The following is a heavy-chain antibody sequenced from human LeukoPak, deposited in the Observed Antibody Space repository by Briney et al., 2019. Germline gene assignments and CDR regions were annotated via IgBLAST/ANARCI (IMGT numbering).Heavy chain of an antibody. Sequence: GGSPRLSCAASGFTFSSYAMHWVRQAPGKGLEWVAVISNDGSKKYYADFVKGRFTISRDNSKNTLYLQMSSLRAEDTAVYYCARSFVDTALVNWFDPWGQGTLVTVSS. V-gene: IGHV3-30*04. CDR2: ISNDGSKK. D-gene: IGHD5-18*01. CDR3: ARSFVDTALVNWFDP. J-gene: IGHJ5*02. CDR1: GFTFSSYA.